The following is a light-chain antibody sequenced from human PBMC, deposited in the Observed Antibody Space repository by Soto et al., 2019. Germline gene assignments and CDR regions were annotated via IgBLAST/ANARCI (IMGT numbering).Light chain of an antibody. J-gene: IGKJ1*01. V-gene: IGKV3-20*01. CDR2: GAS. CDR3: QQYGSSRNT. CDR1: QSVSSSY. Sequence: EIVLTQSPGTLSLSPGERATLSCRASQSVSSSYLAWYQPKPGQAPRLLIYGASSRATGIPDRFSGSGSGTDFTLTISRLEPEDFAVYYCQQYGSSRNTFGQGTKVDIK.